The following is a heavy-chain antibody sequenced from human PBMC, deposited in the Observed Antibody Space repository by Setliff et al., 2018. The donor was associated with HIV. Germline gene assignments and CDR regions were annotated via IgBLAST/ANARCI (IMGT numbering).Heavy chain of an antibody. CDR1: GGSISSGPYF. D-gene: IGHD6-13*01. V-gene: IGHV4-61*09. Sequence: SETLSLTCTVSGGSISSGPYFWSWIRQPAGKAVEWMGHIYTSGATKYNPSLKSRVTMSLDTSKNHFSLKLSSVTAADTAVYYCAAGDSSQYYFDYWGQGTLVTVSS. CDR3: AAGDSSQYYFDY. J-gene: IGHJ4*02. CDR2: IYTSGAT.